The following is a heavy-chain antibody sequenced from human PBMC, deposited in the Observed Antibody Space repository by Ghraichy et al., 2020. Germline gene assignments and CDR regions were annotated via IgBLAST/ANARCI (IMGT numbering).Heavy chain of an antibody. V-gene: IGHV3-49*04. CDR2: IRSRSYGRST. D-gene: IGHD3-22*01. J-gene: IGHJ4*02. Sequence: GGSLRLSCAASGFTFGDHAMSWVRQAPGKGLEWVGFIRSRSYGRSTEYVASVKGRFTISGDDSTSSVYLQMNSLKTEDTGIYYCNRGPTGEDYYDSSGYPIYWGQGTLVTVSS. CDR1: GFTFGDHA. CDR3: NRGPTGEDYYDSSGYPIY.